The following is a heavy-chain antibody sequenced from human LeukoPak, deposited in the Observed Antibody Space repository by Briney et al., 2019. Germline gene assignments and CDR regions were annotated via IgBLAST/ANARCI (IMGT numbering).Heavy chain of an antibody. J-gene: IGHJ3*01. CDR3: ARVSCSSTSCPRRDAFDV. Sequence: SETLSLTCAVYGGSFSGYYWSWIRQLPGKGLEWIGEINHSGSTNYNPSLKSRVTISVDTSKNQFSLNLTSVTTADTAVYYCARVSCSSTSCPRRDAFDVWGQGTMVTVSS. CDR1: GGSFSGYY. V-gene: IGHV4-34*01. CDR2: INHSGST. D-gene: IGHD2-2*01.